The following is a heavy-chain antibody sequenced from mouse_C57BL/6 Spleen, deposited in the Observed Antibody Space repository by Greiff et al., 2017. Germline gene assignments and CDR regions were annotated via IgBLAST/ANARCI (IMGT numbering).Heavy chain of an antibody. Sequence: QVQLKESGAELAKPGASVKLSCTASGYTFTSYGMHWVKQRPGQGLEWIGYINPSSGYTKYNQKFKDKTTWTADTSSSTAYMKLRRLTYEDSAVYYCANMDYWGQGTSVTVSS. V-gene: IGHV1-7*01. J-gene: IGHJ4*01. CDR3: ANMDY. CDR2: INPSSGYT. CDR1: GYTFTSYG.